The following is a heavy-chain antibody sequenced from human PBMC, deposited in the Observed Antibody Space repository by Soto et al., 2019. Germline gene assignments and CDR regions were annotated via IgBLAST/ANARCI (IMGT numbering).Heavy chain of an antibody. J-gene: IGHJ6*02. D-gene: IGHD6-13*01. Sequence: ASVKVSCKASGYTFTGYYMHRVRQAPGQGLEWMGWINPNSGGTNYAQKFQGWVTMTRDTSISTAYMELSRLRSDDTAVYYCVRGSSWPITYYYYYGMDVWAKGPRSPSP. CDR1: GYTFTGYY. CDR2: INPNSGGT. CDR3: VRGSSWPITYYYYYGMDV. V-gene: IGHV1-2*04.